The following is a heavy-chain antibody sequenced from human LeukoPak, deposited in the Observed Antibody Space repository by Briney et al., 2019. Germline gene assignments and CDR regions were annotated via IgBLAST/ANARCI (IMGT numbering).Heavy chain of an antibody. CDR1: GGSISSYY. Sequence: ASETLSLTCTVSGGSISSYYWSWIRQPPGKGLEWIGYIYYSGSTYYNPSLKIRVTISVDTSKNQFSLKLRSVTAADTAVYYCAREILYDSSAYNVWGQGTLVTVSS. V-gene: IGHV4-59*12. CDR3: AREILYDSSAYNV. J-gene: IGHJ4*02. D-gene: IGHD3-22*01. CDR2: IYYSGST.